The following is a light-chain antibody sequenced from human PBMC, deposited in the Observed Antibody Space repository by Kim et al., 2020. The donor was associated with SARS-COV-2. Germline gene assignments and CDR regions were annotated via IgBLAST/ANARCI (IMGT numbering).Light chain of an antibody. CDR3: QQYTKWPL. V-gene: IGKV3-15*01. CDR2: SAS. CDR1: QSVTSN. Sequence: SVAPGETAPLSRRASQSVTSNLVWYQQKPGQAPRLLIYSASTRATGIPARFSGAGSGTEFTLTISSLQPEDFAIYYCQQYTKWPLFGPGTRVDFK. J-gene: IGKJ3*01.